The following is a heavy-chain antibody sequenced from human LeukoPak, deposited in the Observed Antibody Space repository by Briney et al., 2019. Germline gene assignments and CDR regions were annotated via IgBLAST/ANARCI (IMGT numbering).Heavy chain of an antibody. D-gene: IGHD2-15*01. Sequence: SETLSLTCTVSGGSISSYYWSWIRQPPGKGLEWIGRIYTSGSTNYNPSLKSRATMSVDTSKNQFSLKLSSVTAADTAVYYCARDAYCSGGSCYWGVFDYWGQGTLVTVSS. V-gene: IGHV4-4*07. CDR3: ARDAYCSGGSCYWGVFDY. J-gene: IGHJ4*02. CDR1: GGSISSYY. CDR2: IYTSGST.